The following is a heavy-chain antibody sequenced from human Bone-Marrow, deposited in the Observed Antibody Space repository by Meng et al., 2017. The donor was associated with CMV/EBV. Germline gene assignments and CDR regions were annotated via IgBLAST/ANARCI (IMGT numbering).Heavy chain of an antibody. D-gene: IGHD5-12*01. CDR1: GGSFSGYY. J-gene: IGHJ5*02. Sequence: SETLSLTCAVYGGSFSGYYWSWIRQPPGKGLEWIGEINHSGSTNYNPSLKSRVTISVDTSKNQFSLKLSSVTAADTAVYYCARGVGGYSGYSYWFAPWGPG. CDR2: INHSGST. CDR3: ARGVGGYSGYSYWFAP. V-gene: IGHV4-34*01.